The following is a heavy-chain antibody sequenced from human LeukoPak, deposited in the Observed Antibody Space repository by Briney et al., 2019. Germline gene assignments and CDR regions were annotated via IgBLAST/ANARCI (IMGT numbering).Heavy chain of an antibody. J-gene: IGHJ6*02. Sequence: GASVKVSCKASGYTFTSYGISWVRQAPGQGLEWMGWISAYNGNTNYAQKLQGRVTMTTDTSTSTAYMELRSLRSDDTAVYYCAAEGQGYCSGGSCYWGALGYYYYYGMDVWGQGTTVTVSS. CDR1: GYTFTSYG. CDR2: ISAYNGNT. CDR3: AAEGQGYCSGGSCYWGALGYYYYYGMDV. V-gene: IGHV1-18*01. D-gene: IGHD2-15*01.